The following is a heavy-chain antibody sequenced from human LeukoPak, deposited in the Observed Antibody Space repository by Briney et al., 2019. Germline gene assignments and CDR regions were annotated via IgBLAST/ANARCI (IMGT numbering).Heavy chain of an antibody. CDR1: GYTFTGYY. CDR3: ARGGGAGYYYYVMDV. Sequence: GASVKVSCKASGYTFTGYYMHWVRQAPGQGLEWMGWINPNSGGTNYAQKFQGWVTMTRDTSISTAYMELSRLRSDDTAVYYCARGGGAGYYYYVMDVWGQGTTVTVSS. D-gene: IGHD1-26*01. J-gene: IGHJ6*02. V-gene: IGHV1-2*04. CDR2: INPNSGGT.